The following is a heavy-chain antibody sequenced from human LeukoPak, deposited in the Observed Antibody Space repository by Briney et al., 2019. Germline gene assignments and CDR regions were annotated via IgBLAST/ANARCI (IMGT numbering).Heavy chain of an antibody. D-gene: IGHD2-15*01. V-gene: IGHV3-7*01. CDR1: EFTFFTYW. CDR3: ARAGRKSRGVDIVRKKETGYYYYLDV. J-gene: IGHJ6*03. CDR2: INRDGSDK. Sequence: GGSLRLSCAASEFTFFTYWMTWVRQAPGKGLEWVAHINRDGSDKYYVDSVKGRFTISRDNAKNSLYLQMNSLRVEDTAVYYCARAGRKSRGVDIVRKKETGYYYYLDVWGKGTTVTVS.